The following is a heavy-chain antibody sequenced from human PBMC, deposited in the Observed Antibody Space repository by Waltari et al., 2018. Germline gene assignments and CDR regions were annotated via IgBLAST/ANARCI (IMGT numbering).Heavy chain of an antibody. CDR2: MDPSNSYT. V-gene: IGHV5-10-1*03. CDR1: GYSFTSYW. D-gene: IGHD1-20*01. Sequence: EVQLVQSGAEVKKPGESLRISCKGSGYSFTSYWINWVRQMPGKGLDWMGRMDPSNSYTNYSPSVHGHVTISADKSIGTAYLQWSSLKASDTAMYYCARLYNTNPSFRENWFDPWGQGTLVTVSS. CDR3: ARLYNTNPSFRENWFDP. J-gene: IGHJ5*02.